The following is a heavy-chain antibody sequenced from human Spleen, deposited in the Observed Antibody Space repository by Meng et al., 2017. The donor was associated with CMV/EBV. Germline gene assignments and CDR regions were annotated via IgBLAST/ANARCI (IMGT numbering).Heavy chain of an antibody. CDR3: ASSITRLANFPDV. CDR1: GYTFTSYD. Sequence: ASVKVSCKASGYTFTSYDISWVRQAPGQGLEWMGWIHPHRGDTNYAQQFQGRLTIIADRSTNTAYMELNSLRSEDTAVYYCASSITRLANFPDVWGQGTMVTVSS. D-gene: IGHD1-20*01. J-gene: IGHJ6*02. CDR2: IHPHRGDT. V-gene: IGHV1-8*01.